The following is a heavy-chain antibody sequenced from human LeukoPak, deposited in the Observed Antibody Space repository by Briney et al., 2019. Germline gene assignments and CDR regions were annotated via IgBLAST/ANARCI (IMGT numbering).Heavy chain of an antibody. D-gene: IGHD4-17*01. CDR1: GYTFTSYY. Sequence: ASVKVSCKASGYTFTSYYMHWVRQAPGQGLEWMGWINPNSGGTNYAQKFQDRGTMTRDTSTTTAYMDMSRLRSDDSAVYYCARAAVTTYNWFDPWGQGTLVTVSA. CDR2: INPNSGGT. V-gene: IGHV1-2*02. J-gene: IGHJ5*02. CDR3: ARAAVTTYNWFDP.